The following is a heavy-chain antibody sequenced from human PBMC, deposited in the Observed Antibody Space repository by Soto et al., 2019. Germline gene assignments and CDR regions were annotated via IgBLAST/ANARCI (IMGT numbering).Heavy chain of an antibody. CDR2: ISGSGDYT. D-gene: IGHD6-19*01. CDR1: GFTFSSYA. V-gene: IGHV3-23*01. J-gene: IGHJ6*04. Sequence: EVQLLESGGGLVQPGGSLRLSCAASGFTFSSYAMTWVRQAPGKGLEWVSSISGSGDYTYYADSVKGRFTISRDNSYNTLYLQMNSLRAEDTAVYYCAKGLAVAGPYYYGMDVWGEGTTVTVSS. CDR3: AKGLAVAGPYYYGMDV.